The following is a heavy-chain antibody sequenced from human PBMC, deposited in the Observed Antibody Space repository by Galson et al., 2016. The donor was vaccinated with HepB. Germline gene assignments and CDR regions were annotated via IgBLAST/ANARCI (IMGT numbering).Heavy chain of an antibody. V-gene: IGHV5-51*01. CDR1: GYSFTTYW. J-gene: IGHJ4*02. CDR3: ARTVSIAAAGGADY. CDR2: IYPGDSDT. Sequence: QSGAEVKKPGESLKISCKGSGYSFTTYWIGWVRQMPGKGLEWMGMIYPGDSDTRYSPSCQGQVTISADQSINTAYLQWSSLKASDTAMYYCARTVSIAAAGGADYWGQGTLVTVSS. D-gene: IGHD6-13*01.